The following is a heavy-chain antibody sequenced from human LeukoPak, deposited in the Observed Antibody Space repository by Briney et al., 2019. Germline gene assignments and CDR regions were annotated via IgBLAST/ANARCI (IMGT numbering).Heavy chain of an antibody. Sequence: SSETLSLTCAVYGGSFSGYYWSWIRQPPGKGLEWIGEINHSGSTNYNPSLKSRVTISVDTSKNQFSLKLSSVTAADTAVYYCARSDGYGLVGIWGQGTMVTVSS. CDR2: INHSGST. CDR1: GGSFSGYY. CDR3: ARSDGYGLVGI. J-gene: IGHJ3*02. V-gene: IGHV4-34*01. D-gene: IGHD3-10*01.